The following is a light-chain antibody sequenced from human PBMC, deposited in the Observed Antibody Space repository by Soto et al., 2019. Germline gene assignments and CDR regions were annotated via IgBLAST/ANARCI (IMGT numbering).Light chain of an antibody. J-gene: IGKJ4*01. V-gene: IGKV3D-15*01. CDR3: QQYNDWPRT. CDR2: GAS. Sequence: ETVMAQSPATLSVSPGEGATLSCRASQSVSGNLAWYQQKPGQAPRLLIYGASTRASGVPARFSGGGSGTKFTLTISSLQSEDFAVYFCQQYNDWPRTFGGGTRVEI. CDR1: QSVSGN.